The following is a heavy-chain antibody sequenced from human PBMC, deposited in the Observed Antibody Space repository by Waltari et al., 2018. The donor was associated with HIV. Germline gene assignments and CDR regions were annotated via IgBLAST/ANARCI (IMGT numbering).Heavy chain of an antibody. J-gene: IGHJ4*02. D-gene: IGHD4-17*01. CDR2: INHSGIT. V-gene: IGHV4-34*01. CDR3: ASRGIDYGDYEDYFDY. CDR1: VGSCSGYY. Sequence: QVLLQQWGAGLSKPSVSLSCTCAVYVGSCSGYYWSWTRRPPGKGLEWIGEINHSGITNYNPALKSRVTISVDTSKNQFSLKLSSVTAADTAVYYCASRGIDYGDYEDYFDYWGQGTLVTVSS.